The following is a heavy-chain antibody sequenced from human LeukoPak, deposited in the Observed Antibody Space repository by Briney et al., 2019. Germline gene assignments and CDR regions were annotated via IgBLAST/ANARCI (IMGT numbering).Heavy chain of an antibody. CDR3: ARESRQYRQRYSAAYTDV. CDR2: ISTSGIII. CDR1: GFSFSNYE. V-gene: IGHV3-48*03. D-gene: IGHD2-21*01. Sequence: PGGSLRLSCAASGFSFSNYEMSWVRQAPGKGLECISNISTSGIIIYYADSVKGRFTISRDNAKSSLYLQMSSLRAEDTAVYHCARESRQYRQRYSAAYTDVWGKGTTVTVSS. J-gene: IGHJ6*03.